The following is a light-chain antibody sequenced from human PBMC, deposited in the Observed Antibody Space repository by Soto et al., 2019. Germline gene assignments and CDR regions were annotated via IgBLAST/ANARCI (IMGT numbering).Light chain of an antibody. V-gene: IGLV2-23*02. Sequence: QSALTQPASVSGSPGQSITISCTGTSSDVGSYNLVSWYQQHPGKAPKLMIYEVSKRPSGVSNRFSGSKSGNTASLTISGLQAEDEADYSCCSYAGSSTAFGGGTQLTVL. CDR1: SSDVGSYNL. CDR3: CSYAGSSTA. CDR2: EVS. J-gene: IGLJ3*02.